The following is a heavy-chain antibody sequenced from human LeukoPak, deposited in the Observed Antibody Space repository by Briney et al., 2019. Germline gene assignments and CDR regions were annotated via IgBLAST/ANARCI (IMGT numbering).Heavy chain of an antibody. CDR1: GYTFTGYY. D-gene: IGHD6-13*01. V-gene: IGHV1-2*02. CDR3: ARYSSSWYQYYFDY. J-gene: IGHJ4*02. Sequence: ASVKVSCKASGYTFTGYYMHWVRQAPGQGLEWMGWINPNSGGTNYAQKFQGRVTMTRDTSISTAYMELSRLRSDDTAVYYCARYSSSWYQYYFDYWGQGTLVTVSS. CDR2: INPNSGGT.